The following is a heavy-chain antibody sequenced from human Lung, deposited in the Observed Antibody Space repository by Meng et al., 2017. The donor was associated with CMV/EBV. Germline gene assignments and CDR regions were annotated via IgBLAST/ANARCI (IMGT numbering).Heavy chain of an antibody. CDR3: AKGDDFWSPYYFDY. Sequence: SGFTFSSYDMSWVRQAPGKGLEWVSAISGSGGSTYYADSVKGRFTISRDNSKNTLYLQMNSLRAEDTAVYYCAKGDDFWSPYYFDYWGQGTLVTVSS. D-gene: IGHD3-3*01. CDR1: GFTFSSYD. V-gene: IGHV3-23*01. CDR2: ISGSGGST. J-gene: IGHJ4*02.